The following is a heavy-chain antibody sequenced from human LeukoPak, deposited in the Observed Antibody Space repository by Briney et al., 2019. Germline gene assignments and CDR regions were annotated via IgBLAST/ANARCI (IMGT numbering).Heavy chain of an antibody. J-gene: IGHJ5*02. V-gene: IGHV3-23*01. D-gene: IGHD3-10*01. CDR3: ASLPRFGELLGNWFDP. CDR2: ISGSAGST. Sequence: SGGSLRLSCAASGFTFSSFAMIWVRQAPGKGLEWVSIISGSAGSTYYADSVKGRFTISRDNSKNTLYLQVNSLRAEGTAAYYCASLPRFGELLGNWFDPWGQGTLVTVSS. CDR1: GFTFSSFA.